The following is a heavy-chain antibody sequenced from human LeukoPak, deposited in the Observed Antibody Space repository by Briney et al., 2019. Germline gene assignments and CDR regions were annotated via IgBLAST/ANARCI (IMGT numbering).Heavy chain of an antibody. CDR3: ARDLGYPTKEYYFDY. V-gene: IGHV1-3*03. CDR1: GYTFISYA. J-gene: IGHJ4*02. D-gene: IGHD5-12*01. CDR2: INAGNGNT. Sequence: ASVKVSCKASGYTFISYAMHWVRQAPGQRPEWMGWINAGNGNTKYSQEFQGRVTISRDTSASTVYMDLSSLRSDDMAIYYCARDLGYPTKEYYFDYWGQGTLVTISS.